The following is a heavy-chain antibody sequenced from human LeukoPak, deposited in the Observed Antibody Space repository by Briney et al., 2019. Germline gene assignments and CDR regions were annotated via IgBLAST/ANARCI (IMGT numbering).Heavy chain of an antibody. Sequence: GGSLRLSCTASGFSFSNYGMQWVRQAPDKGLEWLAFIRYDGKTIYYADSVKGRFTISRDNPKNTLYLQMNSLRAEDTAVYYCAKDHDYGDYYFDYWGQGTLVTVSS. CDR1: GFSFSNYG. CDR2: IRYDGKTI. J-gene: IGHJ4*02. CDR3: AKDHDYGDYYFDY. V-gene: IGHV3-30*02. D-gene: IGHD4-17*01.